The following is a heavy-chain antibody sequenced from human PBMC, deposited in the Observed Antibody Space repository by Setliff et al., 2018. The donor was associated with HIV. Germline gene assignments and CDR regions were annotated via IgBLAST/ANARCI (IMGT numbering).Heavy chain of an antibody. J-gene: IGHJ4*02. CDR3: AKEEYKPGFGLDS. D-gene: IGHD1-1*01. V-gene: IGHV3-30*04. CDR1: KFTFSSYS. Sequence: GGSLRLSCAASKFTFSSYSMHWVRQVPGKGLEWVAAMSYDGRHKYYADSVKGRFTISRDNSKNTLYLQMNSLRVGDTAVYYCAKEEYKPGFGLDSWGQGTLVTVSS. CDR2: MSYDGRHK.